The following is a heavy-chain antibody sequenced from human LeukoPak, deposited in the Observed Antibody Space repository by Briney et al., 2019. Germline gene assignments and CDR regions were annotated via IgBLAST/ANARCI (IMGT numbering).Heavy chain of an antibody. Sequence: QPGGSLSLSCAASGFSFSNCAMSWVRQAPGKGLEWVGRIKSKADGGTTDYAAPVKGRFTISRDDSKNTQYLQMNSLKTEDTAVYYCTSISASVLGESFDYWGQGTLVTVSS. CDR3: TSISASVLGESFDY. J-gene: IGHJ4*02. V-gene: IGHV3-15*01. CDR1: GFSFSNCA. CDR2: IKSKADGGTT. D-gene: IGHD3-3*02.